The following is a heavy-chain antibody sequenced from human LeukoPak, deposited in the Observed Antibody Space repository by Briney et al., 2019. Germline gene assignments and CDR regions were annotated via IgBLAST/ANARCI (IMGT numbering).Heavy chain of an antibody. CDR1: GGSISSYY. D-gene: IGHD2-2*01. J-gene: IGHJ6*03. Sequence: SETPSLTCTVSGGSISSYYWSWIRQPPGKGLEWIGYIYTSGSTNYNPSLKSRVTISVDTSKNQFSLKLSSVTAADTAVYYCARIGYCSSTSCYGYYYYYMDVWGKGTTVTVSS. CDR3: ARIGYCSSTSCYGYYYYYMDV. CDR2: IYTSGST. V-gene: IGHV4-4*09.